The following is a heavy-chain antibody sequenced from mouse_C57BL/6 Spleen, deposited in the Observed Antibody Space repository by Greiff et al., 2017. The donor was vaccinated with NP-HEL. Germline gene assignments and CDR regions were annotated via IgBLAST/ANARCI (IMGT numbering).Heavy chain of an antibody. CDR2: IYPRSGNT. CDR3: ARYPYDYFDY. J-gene: IGHJ2*01. D-gene: IGHD2-3*01. CDR1: GYTFTGYG. Sequence: VQLQQSGAELARPGASVKLSCKASGYTFTGYGISWVKQRPGQGLEWIGEIYPRSGNTYYNEKFKGKATLTADKSSSTAYMELRSLTSEDSAVYFCARYPYDYFDYWGQGTTRTVSS. V-gene: IGHV1-81*01.